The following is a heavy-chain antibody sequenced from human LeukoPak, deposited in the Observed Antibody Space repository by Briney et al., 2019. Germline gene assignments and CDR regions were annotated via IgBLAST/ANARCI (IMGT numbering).Heavy chain of an antibody. Sequence: PSETLSLTCTVSGGSIITTYYWSWIRQHPGKGLEWIGYIYYTGSTNYNPSLKSRVTISLDTSKNQFSLKLSSVTAADTAMYYCASFSNWYWMYWGQGTLVTVSS. CDR2: IYYTGST. CDR3: ASFSNWYWMY. D-gene: IGHD1-7*01. CDR1: GGSIITTYY. J-gene: IGHJ4*02. V-gene: IGHV4-59*08.